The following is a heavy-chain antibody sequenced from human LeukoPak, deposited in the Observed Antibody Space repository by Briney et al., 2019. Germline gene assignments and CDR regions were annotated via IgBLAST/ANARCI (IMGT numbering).Heavy chain of an antibody. V-gene: IGHV3-7*01. CDR2: IKKDGSGE. J-gene: IGHJ5*02. D-gene: IGHD3-16*01. CDR1: GFTFNSNW. Sequence: PGGALRLSCAASGFTFNSNWMSWVRLAPGKGLEWVATIKKDGSGEYYADSVKGRFTISRDNARNSLFLQMNSLRGEGMAVYYCARDPFSGTWGKLRFDTWGQGTLVTVSS. CDR3: ARDPFSGTWGKLRFDT.